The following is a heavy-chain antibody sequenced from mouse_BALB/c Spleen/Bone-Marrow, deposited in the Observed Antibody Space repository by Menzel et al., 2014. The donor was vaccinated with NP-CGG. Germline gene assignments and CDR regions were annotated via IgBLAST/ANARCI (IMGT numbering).Heavy chain of an antibody. V-gene: IGHV4-1*02. Sequence: EVKLMESGGGLVQPGGSLKLSCAASGFDFSRYWMSWVRQAPGKGLEWIGEINPGSSTINYTPSLKDRFIISRGNAKNTLYLQMSKVRSEDTALYYCARLNYYGNLFVWGAGTTVTVSS. J-gene: IGHJ1*01. CDR2: INPGSSTI. CDR1: GFDFSRYW. D-gene: IGHD1-1*01. CDR3: ARLNYYGNLFV.